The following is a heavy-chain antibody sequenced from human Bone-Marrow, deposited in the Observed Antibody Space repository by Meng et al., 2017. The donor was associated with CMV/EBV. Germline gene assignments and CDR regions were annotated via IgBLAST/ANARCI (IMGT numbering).Heavy chain of an antibody. CDR3: ARGATVTDYYYYGMDV. V-gene: IGHV3-11*01. J-gene: IGHJ6*02. CDR2: ISSSGSTI. D-gene: IGHD4-17*01. CDR1: GFTFSDYY. Sequence: GGSLRLSCAASGFTFSDYYMSWIRQAPGKGLEWVSYISSSGSTIYYADSVKGRFTISRDNAKNSLYLQMNSLRAEDTAVYYCARGATVTDYYYYGMDVWGQGTTVTVSS.